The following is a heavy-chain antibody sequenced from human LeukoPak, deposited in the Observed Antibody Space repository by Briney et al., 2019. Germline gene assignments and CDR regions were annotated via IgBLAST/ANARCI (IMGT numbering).Heavy chain of an antibody. CDR2: ISSSSSYI. CDR1: GFTFSSFT. J-gene: IGHJ6*03. D-gene: IGHD1-7*01. Sequence: GGSLRLSCAASGFTFSSFTMNWVRQAPGKGLEWVSSISSSSSYIYSADSVKGRFTISRDNARNSLYLRMNSLTAADTAVYYCARLRRGKLYYYYMDVWGKGTTVTISS. V-gene: IGHV3-21*01. CDR3: ARLRRGKLYYYYMDV.